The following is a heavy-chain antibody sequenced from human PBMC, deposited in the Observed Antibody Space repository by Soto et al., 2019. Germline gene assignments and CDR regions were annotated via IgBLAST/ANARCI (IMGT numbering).Heavy chain of an antibody. CDR1: GGSISSSNW. Sequence: ASETLSLTCAVSGGSISSSNWWSWVRQPPGKGPEWIGEIYHSGSTNYNPSLKSRVTISVDKSKNQFSLKLSSVTAADTAVYYCARIKGIAARPYYFDYWGQGTLVTVSS. D-gene: IGHD6-6*01. V-gene: IGHV4-4*02. CDR3: ARIKGIAARPYYFDY. CDR2: IYHSGST. J-gene: IGHJ4*02.